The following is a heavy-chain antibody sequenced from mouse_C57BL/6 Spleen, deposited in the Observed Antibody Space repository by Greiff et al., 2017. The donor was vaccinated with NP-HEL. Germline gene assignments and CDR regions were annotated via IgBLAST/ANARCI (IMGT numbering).Heavy chain of an antibody. CDR3: ARHRIYNDLAMDY. D-gene: IGHD2-4*01. CDR2: ISSGGSYT. CDR1: GFTFSSYG. Sequence: EVQLVESGGDLVKPGGSLKLSCAASGFTFSSYGMSWVRQTPDKRLEWVATISSGGSYTYYPDSVKGRVTISRDNAKNTLYLQMSSLKSEDTAMDYCARHRIYNDLAMDYWGQGTSVTVSS. V-gene: IGHV5-6*01. J-gene: IGHJ4*01.